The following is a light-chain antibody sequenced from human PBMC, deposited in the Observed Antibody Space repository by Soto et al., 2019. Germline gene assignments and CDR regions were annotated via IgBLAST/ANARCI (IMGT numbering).Light chain of an antibody. CDR1: SSNIGAGYD. Sequence: QSVLTQPPSVSGAPGQRVTMSCTGSSSNIGAGYDVHWYLQLPGRAPKLLIYGNTNRPSGVPDRFSGSKSGTSASLAITGLQAEDEADYYCLSFDSSLSVVFGGGTKLTVL. CDR2: GNT. J-gene: IGLJ2*01. CDR3: LSFDSSLSVV. V-gene: IGLV1-40*01.